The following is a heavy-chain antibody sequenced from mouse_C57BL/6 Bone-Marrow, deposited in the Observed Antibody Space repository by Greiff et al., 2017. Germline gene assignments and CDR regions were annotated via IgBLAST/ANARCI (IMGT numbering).Heavy chain of an antibody. CDR1: GYTFTSYW. V-gene: IGHV1-55*01. D-gene: IGHD2-3*01. CDR2: IYPGSGST. J-gene: IGHJ3*01. Sequence: VKLQQPGAELVKPGASVKMSCKASGYTFTSYWITWVKQRPGQGLEWIGDIYPGSGSTNYNEKFKSKATLTVDTSSSTAYMQLSSLTSEDSAVYDCARNDGCLAWFAYWGQGTLVTVAA. CDR3: ARNDGCLAWFAY.